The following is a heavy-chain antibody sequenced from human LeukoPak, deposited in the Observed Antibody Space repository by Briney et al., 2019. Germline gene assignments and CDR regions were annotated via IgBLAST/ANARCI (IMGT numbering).Heavy chain of an antibody. CDR1: GFTFSDFD. J-gene: IGHJ4*02. Sequence: GGSLRLSCAASGFTFSDFDMSWIRQCPGKGLEWVSYISSSSSYTNYADSVKGRFTISRDNAKNSLYLQMNSLRADDTAVYYCARYLYTSGWTAIDYWGQGTLVTVSS. CDR3: ARYLYTSGWTAIDY. D-gene: IGHD6-19*01. V-gene: IGHV3-11*06. CDR2: ISSSSSYT.